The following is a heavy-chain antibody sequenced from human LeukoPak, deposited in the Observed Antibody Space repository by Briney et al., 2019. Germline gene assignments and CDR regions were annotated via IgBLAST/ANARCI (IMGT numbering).Heavy chain of an antibody. Sequence: GASVKVSCKASGGTFSSYAISWVRQAPGQGLEWRGRIIPIFGTANYAQKFQGRVTITTDESTSTAYMELSSLRSEDTAVYYCARDSSGWFDDAFDIWGQGTMVTVSS. J-gene: IGHJ3*02. CDR2: IIPIFGTA. CDR3: ARDSSGWFDDAFDI. V-gene: IGHV1-69*05. D-gene: IGHD6-19*01. CDR1: GGTFSSYA.